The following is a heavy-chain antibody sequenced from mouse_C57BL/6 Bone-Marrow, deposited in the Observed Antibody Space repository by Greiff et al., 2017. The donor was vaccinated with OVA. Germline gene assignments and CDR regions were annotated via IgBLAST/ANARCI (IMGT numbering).Heavy chain of an antibody. Sequence: VQLQQSGPELVKPGASVKISCKASGYTFTDYYMNWVKQSHGKSLEWIGDINPNNGGTSYNQKFKGKATLTVDKSSSTAYMELRSLTSEDSAVYYCARLWVAMDYWGQGTSVTVSS. CDR2: INPNNGGT. CDR3: ARLWVAMDY. D-gene: IGHD1-1*02. V-gene: IGHV1-26*01. CDR1: GYTFTDYY. J-gene: IGHJ4*01.